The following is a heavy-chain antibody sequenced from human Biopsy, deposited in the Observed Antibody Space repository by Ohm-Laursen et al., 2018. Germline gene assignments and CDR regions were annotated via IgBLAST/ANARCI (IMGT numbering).Heavy chain of an antibody. D-gene: IGHD3/OR15-3a*01. V-gene: IGHV4-59*08. CDR2: IYYGGST. Sequence: PSQTLSLTCTVSGGSISSDYWSWIRQTPGKGLEWIGSIYYGGSTNYNPSLKSRVTISADTSKSQLSLHLTSVTAADTAVYYCASRGLVMASDYYFDDWGQGTLVTVSS. CDR3: ASRGLVMASDYYFDD. J-gene: IGHJ4*02. CDR1: GGSISSDY.